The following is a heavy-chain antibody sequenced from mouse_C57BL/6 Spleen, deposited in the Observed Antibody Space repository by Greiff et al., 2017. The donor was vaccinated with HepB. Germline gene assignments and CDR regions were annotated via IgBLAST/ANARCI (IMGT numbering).Heavy chain of an antibody. CDR1: GYTFTSYW. D-gene: IGHD1-1*01. CDR2: IDPSDSYT. J-gene: IGHJ4*01. CDR3: ARRGYYGSKGLGAMDY. V-gene: IGHV1-59*01. Sequence: QVQLQQPGAELVRPGTSVKLSCKASGYTFTSYWMHWVKQRPGQGLEWIGVIDPSDSYTNYNQKFKGKATLPVDTSSSTAYLQLSSLTSEDSAVYYCARRGYYGSKGLGAMDYWGQGTSVTVSS.